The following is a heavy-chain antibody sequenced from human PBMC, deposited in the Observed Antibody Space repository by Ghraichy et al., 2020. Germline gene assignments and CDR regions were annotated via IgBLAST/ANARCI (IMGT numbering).Heavy chain of an antibody. CDR1: GFTFSSYG. D-gene: IGHD3-22*01. J-gene: IGHJ4*02. V-gene: IGHV3-23*01. CDR3: AKEIRYDSTGYSY. CDR2: IGSSAYAT. Sequence: GSLRLSCAASGFTFSSYGMSWVRQAPGKGLEWVSAIGSSAYATYYADSVKGRFTISRDNSKNTLYLQMDSLRAEDTAVYYCAKEIRYDSTGYSYWGQGTLVTISS.